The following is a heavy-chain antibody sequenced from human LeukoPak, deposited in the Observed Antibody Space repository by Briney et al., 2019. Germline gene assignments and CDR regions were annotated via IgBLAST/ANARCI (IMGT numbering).Heavy chain of an antibody. D-gene: IGHD1-14*01. J-gene: IGHJ5*02. CDR2: IYYSGST. CDR3: ARDRRNLFDP. Sequence: SETLSLTCTVSGGSVSSGSYYWSWIRQPPGKRLEWIGYIYYSGSTNYNPSLKSRVTISVDTSKNQFSLKLSSVTAADTAVYYCARDRRNLFDPWGQGTLVTVSS. CDR1: GGSVSSGSYY. V-gene: IGHV4-61*01.